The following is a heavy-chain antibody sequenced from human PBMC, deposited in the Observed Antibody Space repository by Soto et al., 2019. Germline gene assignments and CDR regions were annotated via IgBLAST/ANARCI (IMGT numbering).Heavy chain of an antibody. CDR2: ISGSGGST. CDR1: GFTFSSYA. CDR3: AKVDAIFGVVTAPFDY. J-gene: IGHJ4*02. V-gene: IGHV3-23*01. Sequence: EVQLLESGGGLVQPGGSLRLSCAASGFTFSSYAMSWVRQAPGKGLEWVSAISGSGGSTYYADSVKGRFTISRDNPKNTLYLQMNSLRAEDTDVSSCAKVDAIFGVVTAPFDYWGQGTLVTVSS. D-gene: IGHD3-3*01.